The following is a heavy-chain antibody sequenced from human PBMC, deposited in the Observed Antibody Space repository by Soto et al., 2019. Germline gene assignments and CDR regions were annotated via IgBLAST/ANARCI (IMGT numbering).Heavy chain of an antibody. Sequence: EVQLVQSGGGLVKPGGSLRLSCAASGFTFSNYIMSWVRQAPGKGLEWVSSISSSSTYIYYADSVKGRFTISRDNANSSVFLQVNSLRTDDTALYFCARGDGTGLYSSGWSHQFWGQVTLVTVSS. CDR2: ISSSSTYI. V-gene: IGHV3-21*02. CDR1: GFTFSNYI. D-gene: IGHD6-13*01. J-gene: IGHJ4*02. CDR3: ARGDGTGLYSSGWSHQF.